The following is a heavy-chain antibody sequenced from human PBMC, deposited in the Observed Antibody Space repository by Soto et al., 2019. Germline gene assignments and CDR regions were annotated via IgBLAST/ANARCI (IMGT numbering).Heavy chain of an antibody. V-gene: IGHV4-31*03. CDR2: IYYSGST. CDR3: ARNIYGSGSYYNTPKFDP. J-gene: IGHJ5*02. D-gene: IGHD3-10*01. CDR1: GGSISSGGYY. Sequence: PSETLSLTCTVSGGSISSGGYYWSWIRQHPGKGLEWIGYIYYSGSTYYNPSLKSRVTISVDTSKNQFSLKLSSVTAADTAVYYCARNIYGSGSYYNTPKFDPWSQGTLVTVSS.